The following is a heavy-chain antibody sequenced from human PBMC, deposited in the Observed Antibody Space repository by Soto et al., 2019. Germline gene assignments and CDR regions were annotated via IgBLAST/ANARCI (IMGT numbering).Heavy chain of an antibody. Sequence: GGSLRLSCAASGFTFSNYGIHWVRQAPGKGLEWVAVISHDGNKEYYADSVKGRFTVSRDNSKKTVYLQMNSLRAEDTAMYYCAKMGSYALVSKYFDYWGQGTLVTVSS. V-gene: IGHV3-30*18. CDR3: AKMGSYALVSKYFDY. J-gene: IGHJ4*02. D-gene: IGHD1-26*01. CDR1: GFTFSNYG. CDR2: ISHDGNKE.